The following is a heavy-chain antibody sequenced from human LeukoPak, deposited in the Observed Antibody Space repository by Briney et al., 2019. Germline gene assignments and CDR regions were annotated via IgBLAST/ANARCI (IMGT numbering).Heavy chain of an antibody. Sequence: GSLRLSFAASGFTFSSYWMHWVRQAPGKGLVWVSRINSDGSSTSYADSVKGRFTISRDNAKNTLYLQMNSLRAEDTAVYYCAARGYSSGWLVFDYWGQGTLVTVSS. CDR3: AARGYSSGWLVFDY. D-gene: IGHD6-19*01. CDR1: GFTFSSYW. V-gene: IGHV3-74*01. CDR2: INSDGSST. J-gene: IGHJ4*02.